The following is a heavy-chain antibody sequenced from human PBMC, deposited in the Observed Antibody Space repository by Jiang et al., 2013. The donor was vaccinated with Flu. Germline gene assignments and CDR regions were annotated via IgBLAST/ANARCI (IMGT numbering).Heavy chain of an antibody. CDR1: GASVTSGGYY. CDR3: ARDSQYLSETGSPYS. J-gene: IGHJ5*02. D-gene: IGHD7-27*01. V-gene: IGHV4-30-4*08. Sequence: SGPGLVKPSQTLSLICTVSGASVTSGGYYWTWIRQPPGKGLEWIGYVNNDGSNYHNPSLKSRVSLSVDRSKNQFSLRLSSVTAADTAVYYCARDSQYLSETGSPYSWGQGTLVTVSS. CDR2: VNNDGSN.